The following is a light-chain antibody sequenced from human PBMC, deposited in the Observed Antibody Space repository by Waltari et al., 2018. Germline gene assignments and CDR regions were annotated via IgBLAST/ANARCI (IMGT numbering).Light chain of an antibody. CDR1: SSDVGGYNY. CDR3: SSYTSSSTLV. V-gene: IGLV2-14*03. J-gene: IGLJ3*02. CDR2: DVS. Sequence: QSALTQPASVSGSPGQSITISCTGTSSDVGGYNYVSWYQQHPGNAPKLMIYDVSNRPSGVSNRFSGSKSCNTASLTISGLHAEDEADYHCSSYTSSSTLVFGGGTKLTVL.